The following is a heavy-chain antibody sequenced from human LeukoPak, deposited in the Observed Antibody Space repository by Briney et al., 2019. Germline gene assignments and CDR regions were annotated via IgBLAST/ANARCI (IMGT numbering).Heavy chain of an antibody. CDR2: ISRSVNPV. J-gene: IGHJ5*02. CDR1: GFNFSDHS. V-gene: IGHV3-11*01. D-gene: IGHD3-3*01. CDR3: AGVNTIRRPEGWFDP. Sequence: GGSLTHPRAASGFNFSDHSMSWIRQAPGKGREWVSYISRSVNPVYYADSVMGRFTIPRDNAKHSLYLQMNSLRAEDTAVYYCAGVNTIRRPEGWFDPWGQGPLVSVSS.